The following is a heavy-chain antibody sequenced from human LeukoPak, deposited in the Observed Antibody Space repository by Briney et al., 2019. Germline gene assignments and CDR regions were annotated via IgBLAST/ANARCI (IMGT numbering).Heavy chain of an antibody. D-gene: IGHD3-9*01. Sequence: PGGSLRLSCAASGFTFNKAWMSWVRQAPGKGLEWVGRIKSKTDGGTTDYAAPVKGRFTISRDDSKNTLYLQMNSLKTEDTAVYYCTTLTKTGLNLRGHWGQGTLVTVSS. V-gene: IGHV3-15*01. CDR3: TTLTKTGLNLRGH. CDR1: GFTFNKAW. J-gene: IGHJ4*02. CDR2: IKSKTDGGTT.